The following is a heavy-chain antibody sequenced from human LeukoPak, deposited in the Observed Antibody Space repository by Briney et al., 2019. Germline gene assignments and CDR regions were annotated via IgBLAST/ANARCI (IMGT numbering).Heavy chain of an antibody. D-gene: IGHD4-17*01. J-gene: IGHJ4*02. CDR1: GYSISSGYY. CDR3: ARVGDYVVGAADY. Sequence: SETLSLTCTVSGYSISSGYYWGWIRQPPGKGLEWIGSIYHSGSTYYNPSLKSRVTISVDTSKNQLSLKLSSVTAADTAVYYCARVGDYVVGAADYWGQGTLVTVSS. V-gene: IGHV4-38-2*02. CDR2: IYHSGST.